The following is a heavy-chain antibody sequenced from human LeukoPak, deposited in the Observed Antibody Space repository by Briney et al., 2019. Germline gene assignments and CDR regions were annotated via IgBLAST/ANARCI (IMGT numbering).Heavy chain of an antibody. CDR1: GYSFSIYC. D-gene: IGHD2-2*03. Sequence: PGESLKISCKGSGYSFSIYCIGCVPQMRGEGLEWGGLIYPCDSDTGCRPSFQGQDPLSADKSVSTAYMQWSSLKASDTAMYYCARHAGYCSSTSCHVDRYYGMDVWGQGTTVTVSS. CDR3: ARHAGYCSSTSCHVDRYYGMDV. V-gene: IGHV5-51*01. J-gene: IGHJ6*02. CDR2: IYPCDSDT.